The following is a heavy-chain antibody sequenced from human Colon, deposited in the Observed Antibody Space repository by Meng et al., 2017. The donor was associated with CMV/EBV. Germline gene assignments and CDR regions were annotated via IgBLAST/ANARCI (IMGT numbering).Heavy chain of an antibody. CDR2: INPYSGDT. CDR3: GTFGGDFDY. Sequence: QVHLIQSGAEIREPGASVKVSCKASGYTFTGYLIHWVRQAPGQGLEWMGWINPYSGDTIYAQKFEVGVTMTRDASITTAYLELSSLKSDDTAVYYCGTFGGDFDYWGQGTLVTVSS. D-gene: IGHD3-3*01. V-gene: IGHV1-2*02. J-gene: IGHJ4*02. CDR1: GYTFTGYL.